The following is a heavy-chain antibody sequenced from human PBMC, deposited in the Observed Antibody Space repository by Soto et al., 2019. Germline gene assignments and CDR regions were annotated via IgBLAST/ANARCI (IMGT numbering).Heavy chain of an antibody. CDR3: AKDVHYCSTTSCYLGCYYMDG. Sequence: EVQLVESGGGLVQPGRSLRLSCAASGFTFDDYAMRWVRQAPGKGLEWVSGISWDSDTIDYADSVKGRFTISRDNAKNSLYLQRNSLKPENTAFYYGAKDVHYCSTTSCYLGCYYMDGWGKGTTVTVSS. CDR1: GFTFDDYA. D-gene: IGHD2-2*01. CDR2: ISWDSDTI. V-gene: IGHV3-9*01. J-gene: IGHJ6*03.